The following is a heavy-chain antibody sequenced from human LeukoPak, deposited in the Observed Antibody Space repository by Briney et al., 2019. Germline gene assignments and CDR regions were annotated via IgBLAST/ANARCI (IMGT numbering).Heavy chain of an antibody. V-gene: IGHV3-7*01. Sequence: GGSLRLSCETSGFSFSTYWMSWVRQPPGKGLEWVANIRQDGSEKYYVDSVKGRFTISRDNAKNSLYLQMNSLRAEDTAVYYCAREVVVVVAAKRTVKHIDYWGQGTLVTVSS. J-gene: IGHJ4*02. CDR2: IRQDGSEK. CDR3: AREVVVVVAAKRTVKHIDY. D-gene: IGHD2-15*01. CDR1: GFSFSTYW.